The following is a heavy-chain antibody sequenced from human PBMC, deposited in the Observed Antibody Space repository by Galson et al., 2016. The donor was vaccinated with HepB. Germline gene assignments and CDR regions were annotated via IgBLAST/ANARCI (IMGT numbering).Heavy chain of an antibody. CDR1: GGSLSVYY. CDR3: SATTTGGHAW. D-gene: IGHD1-1*01. J-gene: IGHJ4*02. CDR2: IYNSGNN. Sequence: SETLSLTCTVSGGSLSVYYCSWIRQSPGKGLEWLGHIYNSGNNKYNPSLESRVTISVDTSKNQFFLDVNSVTAADTAIYYCSATTTGGHAWWGQGNLVTVSS. V-gene: IGHV4-59*01.